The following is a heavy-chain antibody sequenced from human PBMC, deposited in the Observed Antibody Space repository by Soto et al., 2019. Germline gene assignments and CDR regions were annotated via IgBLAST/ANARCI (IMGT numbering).Heavy chain of an antibody. D-gene: IGHD2-2*02. J-gene: IGHJ6*02. V-gene: IGHV4-59*01. CDR1: GGSISSYY. CDR2: IYYSGST. Sequence: SETLSLTCTVSGGSISSYYWSWIRQPPGKGREWSGCIYYSGSTNYNPSLKRRVTISVDTSKNQFSLKLSSVTAADTAVYSCAGGDCSSTSCYTQAYYYYGMDVWGQGTTVTVSS. CDR3: AGGDCSSTSCYTQAYYYYGMDV.